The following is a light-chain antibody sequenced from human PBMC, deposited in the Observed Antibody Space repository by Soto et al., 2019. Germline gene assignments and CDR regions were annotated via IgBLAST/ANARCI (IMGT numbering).Light chain of an antibody. CDR2: VAS. Sequence: GDSVTITCRATQGISSFLAWYQQKPGKAPKLLIYVASSLQSGAPSRFSGSGSGADFTLTINTLQPEDFAVYFCQQTYMVPYTFGQGTKVDIK. V-gene: IGKV1-9*01. J-gene: IGKJ2*01. CDR1: QGISSF. CDR3: QQTYMVPYT.